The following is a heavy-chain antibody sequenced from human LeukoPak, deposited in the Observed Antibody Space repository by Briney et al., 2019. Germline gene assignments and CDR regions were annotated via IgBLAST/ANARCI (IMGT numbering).Heavy chain of an antibody. CDR3: ARISIVVVTAIQRDWFDP. CDR1: GGSTSSYF. D-gene: IGHD2-21*02. V-gene: IGHV4-59*12. J-gene: IGHJ5*02. CDR2: IHYTGST. Sequence: SETLSLTCTVSGGSTSSYFWSWIRQPPGKGLECIGYIHYTGSTNYNPSLKSRVTISVDTSKNQFSLKLSSVTAADTAVYYCARISIVVVTAIQRDWFDPWGQGTLVTVSS.